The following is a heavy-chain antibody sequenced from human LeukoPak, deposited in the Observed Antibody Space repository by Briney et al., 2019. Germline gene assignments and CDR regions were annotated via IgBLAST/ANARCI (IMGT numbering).Heavy chain of an antibody. V-gene: IGHV3-7*01. CDR2: IKGDGSET. D-gene: IGHD6-19*01. Sequence: GGSLRLSCAASGFIFSTHWMNRVRQAPGKGLEWVAIIKGDGSETLYVDSVKGRFTISRDNTKNSLYLQMNSLRAEDTAVYYCVGGSGWLPDLWGQGVLVTVSS. J-gene: IGHJ5*02. CDR1: GFIFSTHW. CDR3: VGGSGWLPDL.